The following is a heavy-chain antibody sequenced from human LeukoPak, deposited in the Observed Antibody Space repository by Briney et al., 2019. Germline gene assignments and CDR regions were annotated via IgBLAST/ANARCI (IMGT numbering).Heavy chain of an antibody. V-gene: IGHV4-34*01. J-gene: IGHJ6*03. CDR2: INHSGST. CDR3: ARGRGTPTYDFWSGSIYYYYYMDV. CDR1: GGSFSGYY. D-gene: IGHD3-3*01. Sequence: SETLSLPCAVYGGSFSGYYWSWIRQPPGKGLEWIGEINHSGSTNYNPSLKSRVTISVDTSKNQFSLKLSSVTAADTAVYYCARGRGTPTYDFWSGSIYYYYYMDVWGKGTTVTVSS.